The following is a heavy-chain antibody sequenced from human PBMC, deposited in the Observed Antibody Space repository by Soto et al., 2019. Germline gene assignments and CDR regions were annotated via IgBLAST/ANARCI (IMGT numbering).Heavy chain of an antibody. D-gene: IGHD2-2*01. CDR1: GYTFNDYE. J-gene: IGHJ5*02. V-gene: IGHV1-8*02. Sequence: QEQLVQSAAEVKKPGASVKVSCMTSGYTFNDYEINWVRQATGQGLEWIGWMNPNSGETGYAQRFQGRVTMTTSSSLSTAYLELSSLTSDDTAVYYCARIAMPARPRWYNWFDPWGPGTLVTVAS. CDR3: ARIAMPARPRWYNWFDP. CDR2: MNPNSGET.